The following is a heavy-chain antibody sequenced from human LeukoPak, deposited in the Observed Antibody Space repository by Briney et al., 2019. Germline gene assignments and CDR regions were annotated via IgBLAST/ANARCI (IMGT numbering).Heavy chain of an antibody. CDR1: GGSISSYY. Sequence: SETLSLACTVSGGSISSYYWNWIRQPPGKGPEWIGCISDTGTTKYNPAFKSRVTISVDTSKNQFSLKLTSVTAADTAVYFCATGYYEPFEKWGQGTLVSVSS. CDR3: ATGYYEPFEK. CDR2: ISDTGTT. J-gene: IGHJ4*02. V-gene: IGHV4-59*01. D-gene: IGHD3-22*01.